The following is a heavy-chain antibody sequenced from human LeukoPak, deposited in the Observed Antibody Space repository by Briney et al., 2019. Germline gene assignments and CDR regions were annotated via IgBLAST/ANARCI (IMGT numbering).Heavy chain of an antibody. J-gene: IGHJ3*02. CDR2: LHTSGST. Sequence: PSETLSLTCTVSGGSMSTYYWSWIRQPAGKGLEWIGRLHTSGSTNYNPSLKSRVTISVDTSKNQFSLKLSSVTAADTAVYYCARHLPSIAARNAFDIWGQGTMVTVSS. CDR1: GGSMSTYY. V-gene: IGHV4-4*07. D-gene: IGHD6-6*01. CDR3: ARHLPSIAARNAFDI.